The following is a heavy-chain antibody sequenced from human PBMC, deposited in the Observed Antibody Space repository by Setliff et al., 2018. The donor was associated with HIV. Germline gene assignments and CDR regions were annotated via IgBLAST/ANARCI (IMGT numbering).Heavy chain of an antibody. V-gene: IGHV3-21*01. CDR2: ISSSSSYI. CDR1: GFTFSSYS. Sequence: GESLKISCAASGFTFSSYSMNWVRQAPGKGLEWVSSISSSSSYIYYADSVKGRFTISRDNAKNSLYLQMNSLRAVDTAVYYCARDDSSGFLPDAFDIWGQGTMVTVSS. CDR3: ARDDSSGFLPDAFDI. D-gene: IGHD6-19*01. J-gene: IGHJ3*02.